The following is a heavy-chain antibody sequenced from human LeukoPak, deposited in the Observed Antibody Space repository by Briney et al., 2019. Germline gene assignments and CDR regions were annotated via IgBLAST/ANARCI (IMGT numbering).Heavy chain of an antibody. CDR1: GGTISSSSYY. Sequence: PSETLSLTCTVSGGTISSSSYYWGWIRQPPGKGLEWIGSIYYSGSTYCNPSLKSRVTISVDTSKNQFSLKLSSVTAADTAVYYCAAGGGPAAMYYYYYYGMDVWGQGTTVTVSS. J-gene: IGHJ6*02. CDR2: IYYSGST. D-gene: IGHD2-2*01. CDR3: AAGGGPAAMYYYYYYGMDV. V-gene: IGHV4-39*01.